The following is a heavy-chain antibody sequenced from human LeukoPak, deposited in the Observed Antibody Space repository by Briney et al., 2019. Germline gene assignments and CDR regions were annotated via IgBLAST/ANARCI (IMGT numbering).Heavy chain of an antibody. CDR3: AKDHESDGYPCLDH. J-gene: IGHJ4*02. V-gene: IGHV3-30*02. Sequence: GGSLRLSCAASGFTFSSYSMHWVRQAPGKGLEWVAVIWYGGSNKYYADSVKGRFTISRDNSKNTLYLQMNSLRAEDTAVYYCAKDHESDGYPCLDHWGLGTLVTVSS. D-gene: IGHD3-22*01. CDR2: IWYGGSNK. CDR1: GFTFSSYS.